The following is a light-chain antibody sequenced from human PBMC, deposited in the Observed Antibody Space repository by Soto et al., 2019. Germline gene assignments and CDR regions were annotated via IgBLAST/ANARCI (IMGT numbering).Light chain of an antibody. V-gene: IGLV2-14*01. CDR1: SSDVGGYNH. CDR2: EVT. Sequence: QSALTQSASVSGSPGQSITISCTGTSSDVGGYNHVSWYQQHPGKAPKLMIYEVTNRPSGVSNRFSGSKSGNTASLTISGLQAEDEADYYCSSYTTITTPYVVFGGGTKVTVL. J-gene: IGLJ2*01. CDR3: SSYTTITTPYVV.